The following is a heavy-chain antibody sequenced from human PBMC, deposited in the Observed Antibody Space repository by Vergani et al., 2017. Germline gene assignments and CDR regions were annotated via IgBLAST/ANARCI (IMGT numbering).Heavy chain of an antibody. V-gene: IGHV3-38-3*01. D-gene: IGHD3-10*01. Sequence: EVQLVESRGVLVQPGGSLRLSCAASGFTVSSNEMSWVRQAPGKGLEWVSSISGGSTYYADSRKGRFTISRDNSKNTLHLQMNSLRAEDTAVYYCKKRGGLLWFGELFNWFDPWGQGTLVTVSS. CDR1: GFTVSSNE. CDR2: ISGGST. CDR3: KKRGGLLWFGELFNWFDP. J-gene: IGHJ5*02.